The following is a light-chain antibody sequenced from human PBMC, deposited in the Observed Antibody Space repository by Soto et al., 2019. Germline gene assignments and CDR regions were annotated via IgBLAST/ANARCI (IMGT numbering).Light chain of an antibody. Sequence: QAVLTQPPSVSGAPGQRVTISCAGNSSNIGAGSDVHWYQQLPGGAPKLLIYRDIYRPSGVPDRFSGSKSGTSASLAITGLQADDEADYYCQSYDSSLNADVVFGGGTKLTVL. V-gene: IGLV1-40*01. CDR1: SSNIGAGSD. CDR3: QSYDSSLNADVV. J-gene: IGLJ2*01. CDR2: RDI.